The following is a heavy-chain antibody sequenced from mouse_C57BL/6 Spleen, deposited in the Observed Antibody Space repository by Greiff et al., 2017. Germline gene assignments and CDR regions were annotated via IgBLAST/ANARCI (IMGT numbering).Heavy chain of an antibody. Sequence: QVQLKESGAELARPGASVKLSCKASGYTFTSYGISWVKQRTGQGLEWIGEIYPRSGNTYYNEKFKGKATLTADKSSSTAYMELRSLTSEDSAVYFCARGWYDYDEFAYWGQGTLVTVSA. J-gene: IGHJ3*01. CDR2: IYPRSGNT. D-gene: IGHD2-4*01. CDR1: GYTFTSYG. CDR3: ARGWYDYDEFAY. V-gene: IGHV1-81*01.